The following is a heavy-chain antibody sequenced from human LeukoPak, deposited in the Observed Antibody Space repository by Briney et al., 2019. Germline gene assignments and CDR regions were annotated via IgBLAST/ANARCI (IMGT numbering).Heavy chain of an antibody. CDR1: GDSISSSNYY. CDR3: AGLYGSGSYYGY. V-gene: IGHV4-39*02. CDR2: IYYSGST. J-gene: IGHJ4*02. Sequence: KSSETLSLTCSVSGDSISSSNYYWGWIRQPPGKGLEWIGSIYYSGSTYYDPSLKSRVTISVDTSKNHFSLKLTSVTAADTAVYYCAGLYGSGSYYGYWGQGTLVTVSS. D-gene: IGHD3-10*01.